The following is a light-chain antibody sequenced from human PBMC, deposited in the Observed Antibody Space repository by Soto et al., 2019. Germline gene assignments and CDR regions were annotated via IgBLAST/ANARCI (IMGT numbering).Light chain of an antibody. Sequence: EIVLTQSPGTLSLSPGERATLSCRASQSVSSSYLAWYQQKPGQAPRLLIYGASSRATGIPDRFSGSGSGTDFNLTISTLQPEDFAVYYCQPYGSSPPITVGPGTKVYIK. J-gene: IGKJ3*01. CDR3: QPYGSSPPIT. V-gene: IGKV3-20*01. CDR2: GAS. CDR1: QSVSSSY.